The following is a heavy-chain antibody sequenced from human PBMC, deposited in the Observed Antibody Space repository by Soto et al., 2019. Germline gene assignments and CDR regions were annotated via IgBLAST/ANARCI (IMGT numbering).Heavy chain of an antibody. V-gene: IGHV3-66*01. CDR3: ARDQILLWFGEPYYFDY. CDR2: IYSGGST. CDR1: GFTVSSNY. Sequence: EVQLVESGGGLVQPGGSLRLSCAASGFTVSSNYMSWVRQAPGKGLEWVSVIYSGGSTYYVDSVKGRFTISRDNSKNTLYLQMNSLRAEDTAVYYCARDQILLWFGEPYYFDYWGQGTLVTVSS. D-gene: IGHD3-10*01. J-gene: IGHJ4*02.